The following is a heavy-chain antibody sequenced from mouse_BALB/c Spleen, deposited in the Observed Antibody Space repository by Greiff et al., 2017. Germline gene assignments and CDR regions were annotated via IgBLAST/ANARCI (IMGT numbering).Heavy chain of an antibody. CDR2: ISSGGST. Sequence: EVKLVESGGGLVKPGGSLKLSCAASGFTFSSYAMSWVRQTPEKRLEWVASISSGGSTYYPDTVKGRFTISRDNAKNTLYLQMSSLKSEDTAMYYCARQEITTAWFAYWGQGTLVTVSA. D-gene: IGHD2-4*01. CDR3: ARQEITTAWFAY. J-gene: IGHJ3*01. CDR1: GFTFSSYA. V-gene: IGHV5-6-5*01.